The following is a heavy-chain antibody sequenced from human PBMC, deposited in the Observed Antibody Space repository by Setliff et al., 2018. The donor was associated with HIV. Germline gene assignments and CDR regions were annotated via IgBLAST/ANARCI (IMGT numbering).Heavy chain of an antibody. CDR1: GGSFTSRSYY. J-gene: IGHJ3*02. D-gene: IGHD3-3*01. CDR2: IFYSGIT. V-gene: IGHV4-39*01. CDR3: ARSKTFYDFWGGYYTHGAFKI. Sequence: SETLSLTCTVSGGSFTSRSYYWGWIRQPPGKGLEWIGNIFYSGITYYNPSLKSRVTISVDTSKNQFSLNLTSVTAADTAVYYCARSKTFYDFWGGYYTHGAFKIWGLGTMVTVSS.